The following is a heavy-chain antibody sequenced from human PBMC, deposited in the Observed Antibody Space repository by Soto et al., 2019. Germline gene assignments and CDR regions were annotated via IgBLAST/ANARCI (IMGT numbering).Heavy chain of an antibody. CDR3: ARGEILGYCSGGSCLTSAFDI. D-gene: IGHD2-15*01. CDR2: INAGNGNT. Sequence: ASVKVSCKASGYTFTSYAMHWVRQAPGQRLEWMGWINAGNGNTKYSQKFQGRATITRDTSASTAYMELSSLRSEDTAVYYCARGEILGYCSGGSCLTSAFDIWGQGTMVTVSS. CDR1: GYTFTSYA. V-gene: IGHV1-3*01. J-gene: IGHJ3*02.